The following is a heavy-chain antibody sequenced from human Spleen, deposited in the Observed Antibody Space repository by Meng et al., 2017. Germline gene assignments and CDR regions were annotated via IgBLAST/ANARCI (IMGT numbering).Heavy chain of an antibody. CDR1: GYTLSRDG. CDR2: INTYTGKT. J-gene: IGHJ4*02. V-gene: IGHV1-18*01. Sequence: QGQLVQSGAEVKKPGASVKVSCDASGYTLSRDGFSWVRQAPGQGLEWLGWINTYTGKTDYAQKFQGRVTFTTDTFTSTAYMELRSLRSDDTAVYYCVARGNPYLNCWGQGTLVTVSS. CDR3: VARGNPYLNC.